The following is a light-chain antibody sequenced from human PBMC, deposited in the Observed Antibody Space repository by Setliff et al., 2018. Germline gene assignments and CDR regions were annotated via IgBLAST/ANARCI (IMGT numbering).Light chain of an antibody. V-gene: IGLV2-14*02. CDR1: SSDVGSHNL. CDR2: EVS. Sequence: SALTQPASVSGSPGQSITISCTGTSSDVGSHNLVSWYQQHPGKAPKLMIYEVSKRPSGVPDRFSGSKSGNTASLTVSGLQAEDEADYYCSSYAGSNTPYVFGTGTKVTVL. CDR3: SSYAGSNTPYV. J-gene: IGLJ1*01.